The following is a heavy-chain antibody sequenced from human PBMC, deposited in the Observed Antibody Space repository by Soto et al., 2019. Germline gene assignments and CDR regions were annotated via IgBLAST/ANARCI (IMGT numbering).Heavy chain of an antibody. CDR2: IAYDGRNQ. CDR1: GFTFSSYA. J-gene: IGHJ4*02. CDR3: ARELERVFDY. V-gene: IGHV3-30*04. D-gene: IGHD1-1*01. Sequence: QVQLVESGGGVVQPGRSLRLSCAASGFTFSSYAMHWVRQAPGKGLGWVAVIAYDGRNQYYADSVKGRFTISRDNSKNPLYLQMNSLRIEDTAVYYCARELERVFDYWGQGTLVTVSS.